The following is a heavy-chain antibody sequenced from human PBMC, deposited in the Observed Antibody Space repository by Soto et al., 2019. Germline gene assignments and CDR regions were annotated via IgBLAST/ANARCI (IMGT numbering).Heavy chain of an antibody. CDR2: IRNKANNYAT. V-gene: IGHV3-73*01. D-gene: IGHD5-12*01. CDR3: TASAYDTFLHF. Sequence: GGSLRLSCSASGLTFSDSAMHWVRQAPGKGLEWVGRIRNKANNYATAYAASVKGRFTISRDDSKNTAHLQMNSLETEDTAVYYCTASAYDTFLHFWAQGSLVTVYS. CDR1: GLTFSDSA. J-gene: IGHJ4*02.